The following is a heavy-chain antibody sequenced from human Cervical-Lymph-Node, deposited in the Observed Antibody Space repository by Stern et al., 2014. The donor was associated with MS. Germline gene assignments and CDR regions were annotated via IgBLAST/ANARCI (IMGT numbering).Heavy chain of an antibody. V-gene: IGHV1-69*01. CDR2: IIPIFGTP. J-gene: IGHJ6*02. CDR1: GGTFSSQA. Sequence: VQLVESGAEVKKPGSSVKVSCKASGGTFSSQAINWVRQALGQGLEWVGGIIPIFGTPNYAQKVQDRVTITADESTSTAYMDLSSLRSEDTAVYYCATPSTVTVGGMDVWGQGTTVTVSS. D-gene: IGHD4-17*01. CDR3: ATPSTVTVGGMDV.